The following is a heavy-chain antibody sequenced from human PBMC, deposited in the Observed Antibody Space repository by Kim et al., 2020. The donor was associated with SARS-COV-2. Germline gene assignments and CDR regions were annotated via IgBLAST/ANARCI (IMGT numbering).Heavy chain of an antibody. Sequence: ASVKVSCKASGYTFTSYGISWVRQAPGQGLEWMGWISAYNSNTNYAQKLQGRVTMTTDTSTSTVYMELRSLRSDDTAVYYCARNGLAYDDILTGYYRTDGFDIWGQGTMVTVSS. CDR2: ISAYNSNT. D-gene: IGHD3-9*01. CDR1: GYTFTSYG. V-gene: IGHV1-18*01. CDR3: ARNGLAYDDILTGYYRTDGFDI. J-gene: IGHJ3*02.